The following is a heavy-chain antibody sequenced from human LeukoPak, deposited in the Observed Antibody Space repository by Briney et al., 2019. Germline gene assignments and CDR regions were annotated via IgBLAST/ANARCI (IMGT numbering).Heavy chain of an antibody. D-gene: IGHD6-13*01. CDR2: ISAYNGNT. CDR3: ARSRDIAAAGTLD. CDR1: GYTLTSFA. J-gene: IGHJ4*02. Sequence: ASVTVSCKASGYTLTSFAMHWVRQAPGQRLEWMGWISAYNGNTNYAQKLQGRVTMTTDTSTSTAYMELRSLRSDDTAVYYCARSRDIAAAGTLDWGQGTLVTVSS. V-gene: IGHV1-18*01.